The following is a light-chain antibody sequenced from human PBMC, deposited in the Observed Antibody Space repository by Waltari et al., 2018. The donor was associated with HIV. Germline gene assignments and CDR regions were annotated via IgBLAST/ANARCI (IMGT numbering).Light chain of an antibody. Sequence: SCTGTYSDIGRYNYVSWYQQHPGKAPKLMIYEVSKRPSGVSNRFSGSKSGNTASLTISGLQAEDEADYYCCSYAGSSTFVVFGGGTKLTVL. CDR2: EVS. V-gene: IGLV2-23*02. J-gene: IGLJ2*01. CDR3: CSYAGSSTFVV. CDR1: YSDIGRYNY.